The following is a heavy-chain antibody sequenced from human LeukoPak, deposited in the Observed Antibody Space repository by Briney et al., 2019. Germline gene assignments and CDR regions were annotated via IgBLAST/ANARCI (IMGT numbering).Heavy chain of an antibody. J-gene: IGHJ4*02. D-gene: IGHD3-9*01. Sequence: PSETLSLTCAVSGGSISSSNWWSWVRQPPGKGLEWIGEIYHSGSTNYNPSLKSRVTISVDKSKNQFSLKLSSVTAADTAVYYCAALNYDILTGYSSLDYWGQGTLVTVSS. CDR3: AALNYDILTGYSSLDY. V-gene: IGHV4-4*02. CDR2: IYHSGST. CDR1: GGSISSSNW.